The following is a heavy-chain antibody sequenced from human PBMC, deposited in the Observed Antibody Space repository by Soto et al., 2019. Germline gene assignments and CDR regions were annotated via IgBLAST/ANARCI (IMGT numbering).Heavy chain of an antibody. D-gene: IGHD3-10*01. J-gene: IGHJ6*02. CDR2: ISAYNGNT. CDR3: ARGHSGFGELLSPGLYYHYYGMDV. Sequence: GASVKVSCKASGYTFTSYGISWVRQAPGQGLEWMGWISAYNGNTNYAQKLQGRVTMTTDTSTSTAYMELRSLRSDDTAVYYCARGHSGFGELLSPGLYYHYYGMDVWGQGTTVTVSS. CDR1: GYTFTSYG. V-gene: IGHV1-18*01.